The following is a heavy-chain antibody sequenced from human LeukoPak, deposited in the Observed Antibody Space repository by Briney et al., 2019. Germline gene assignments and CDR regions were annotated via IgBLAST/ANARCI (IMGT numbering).Heavy chain of an antibody. CDR3: ARLEYYESSGYWVY. D-gene: IGHD3-22*01. Sequence: SETLSLTCTVSGGSIISSTYYWGWLRQTPGKGLEWVVIIYYSGSTYYNPSLKSRVTISVDTSKNQFSLNLSLVTAADTAVYYCARLEYYESSGYWVYWGQGNLVTVSS. CDR1: GGSIISSTYY. J-gene: IGHJ4*02. V-gene: IGHV4-39*01. CDR2: IYYSGST.